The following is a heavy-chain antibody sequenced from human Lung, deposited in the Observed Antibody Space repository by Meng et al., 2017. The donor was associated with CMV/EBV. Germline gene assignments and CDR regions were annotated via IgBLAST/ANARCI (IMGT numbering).Heavy chain of an antibody. D-gene: IGHD3-22*01. J-gene: IGHJ5*02. V-gene: IGHV1-2*02. CDR2: INANSGGT. CDR1: AYTFTGYY. CDR3: ARGSYYYDSSGPFDP. Sequence: ASXXVSCKAFAYTFTGYYLHWVRQAPGQGLEWMGWINANSGGTNYAQKFQGRVTMTRDTAIGTAYMSLSRLRSDDTAVYYCARGSYYYDSSGPFDPWGQGTXVTVSS.